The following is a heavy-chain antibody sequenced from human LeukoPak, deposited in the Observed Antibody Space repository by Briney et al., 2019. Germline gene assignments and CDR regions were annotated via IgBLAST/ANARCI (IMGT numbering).Heavy chain of an antibody. CDR3: ARPRSLDCSSTSCYVGRNYYYYGMDV. Sequence: ASVKVSCKASGYTFTSYAMHWVRQAPGQRLEWMGWINAGNGNTKYSQKFQGRVTITRDTSASTAYMELSSLRSEDTAVYYCARPRSLDCSSTSCYVGRNYYYYGMDVWGQGTTVTVSS. CDR2: INAGNGNT. J-gene: IGHJ6*02. CDR1: GYTFTSYA. D-gene: IGHD2-2*01. V-gene: IGHV1-3*01.